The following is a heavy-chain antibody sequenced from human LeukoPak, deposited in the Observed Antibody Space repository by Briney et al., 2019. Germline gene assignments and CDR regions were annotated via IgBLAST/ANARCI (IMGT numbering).Heavy chain of an antibody. V-gene: IGHV1-69*05. Sequence: GASVKVSCKTSGYTFADYFIHWVRQAPGQGLEWMGGIIPIFGTANYAQKFQGRVTITTDESTSTAYMELSSLRSEDTAVYYCASPTTYDFWSGYYMFDYWGQGTLVTVSS. CDR2: IIPIFGTA. D-gene: IGHD3-3*01. CDR1: GYTFADYF. J-gene: IGHJ4*02. CDR3: ASPTTYDFWSGYYMFDY.